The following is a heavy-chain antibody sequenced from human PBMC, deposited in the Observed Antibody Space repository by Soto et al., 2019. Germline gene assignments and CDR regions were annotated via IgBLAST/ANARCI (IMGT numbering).Heavy chain of an antibody. Sequence: QVQLVQSGAEVKKPGASVKVSCKASGYTFTSYDINWVRQATGQGLEWMGWLTPNSGNTGYAQKFQGRVTMTRSTSIRTGYMQLSSLRSADTAVYYCARNLYGDAVEYGGQGTLVTVSS. V-gene: IGHV1-8*01. CDR2: LTPNSGNT. D-gene: IGHD4-17*01. J-gene: IGHJ4*02. CDR3: ARNLYGDAVEY. CDR1: GYTFTSYD.